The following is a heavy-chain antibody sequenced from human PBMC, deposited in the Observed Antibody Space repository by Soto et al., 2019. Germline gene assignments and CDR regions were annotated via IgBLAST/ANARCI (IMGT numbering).Heavy chain of an antibody. D-gene: IGHD3-10*01. CDR1: GFTFSDFA. J-gene: IGHJ6*02. Sequence: LRLSCLASGFTFSDFAMTWVRHVPGRGLEWVASLDGAGGSTYYAESVRGRFSISRDNSQNTLFLQMKRLTVDDTAIYYCAAPRDEYGSGVSWFTYGMDIWGQGTTVTVSS. CDR3: AAPRDEYGSGVSWFTYGMDI. CDR2: LDGAGGST. V-gene: IGHV3-23*01.